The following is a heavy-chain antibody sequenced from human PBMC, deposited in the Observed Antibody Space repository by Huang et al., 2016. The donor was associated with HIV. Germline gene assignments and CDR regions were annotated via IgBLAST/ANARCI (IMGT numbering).Heavy chain of an antibody. V-gene: IGHV3-7*01. CDR1: GFTFRSYW. CDR2: IKQDGSEK. CDR3: ARRLRYYYGSGRTSGYFDY. Sequence: EVQLVESGGGLVQPGGSLRLSCTASGFTFRSYWMSWVRQAPGKGLEWVANIKQDGSEKYDVDSVKGRFSISRDNAKNSLYLQMNSLRAEDTAVYYCARRLRYYYGSGRTSGYFDYWGQGTLVTVS. J-gene: IGHJ4*02. D-gene: IGHD3-10*01.